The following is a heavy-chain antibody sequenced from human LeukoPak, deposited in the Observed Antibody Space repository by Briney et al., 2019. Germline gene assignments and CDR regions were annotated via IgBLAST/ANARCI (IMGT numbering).Heavy chain of an antibody. CDR1: RGSFSGYN. D-gene: IGHD2-15*01. J-gene: IGHJ6*03. CDR3: ARGYCSGGSCYPLKSIYYYYMDV. V-gene: IGHV4-34*01. CDR2: INHSGST. Sequence: PSETLSLTRALYRGSFSGYNWNWIRQPPGKGQEWRGEINHSGSTNYNPSLKSRVTISVDTSQNQFSLKVTSVTAADTAVYYCARGYCSGGSCYPLKSIYYYYMDVWGEGTTVTFSS.